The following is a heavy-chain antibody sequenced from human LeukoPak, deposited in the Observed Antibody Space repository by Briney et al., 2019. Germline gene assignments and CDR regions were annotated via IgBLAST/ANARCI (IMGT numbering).Heavy chain of an antibody. CDR2: ISYEGSNK. J-gene: IGHJ4*02. CDR1: GFTFSSYA. D-gene: IGHD3-10*01. V-gene: IGHV3-30-3*01. CDR3: ARDGSGSYYNAYYFSY. Sequence: GGSLRLSCAASGFTFSSYAMTWVRQAPGKGLEWVALISYEGSNKYYADSVKGRFTISRDNSKNTLYLQMNSLTAEDTAVYYCARDGSGSYYNAYYFSYWGQGTLVTVSS.